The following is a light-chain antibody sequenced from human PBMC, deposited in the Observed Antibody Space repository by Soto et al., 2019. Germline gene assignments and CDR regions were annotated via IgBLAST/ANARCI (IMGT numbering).Light chain of an antibody. J-gene: IGKJ1*01. Sequence: ETVMTQSPATLSVSPGERATLSCRASQSVSSKLAWYLQKPGQAPSLLIYGASTRATGIPARFSGSGSGTEFTLTISSLQSEDFAVYYCQQYNNWPRAFGQGTKVEIK. CDR3: QQYNNWPRA. V-gene: IGKV3-15*01. CDR2: GAS. CDR1: QSVSSK.